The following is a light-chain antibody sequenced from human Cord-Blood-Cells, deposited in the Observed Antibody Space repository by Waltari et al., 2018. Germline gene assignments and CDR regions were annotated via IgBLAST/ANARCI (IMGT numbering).Light chain of an antibody. CDR1: SSHVGGYNL. CDR3: CSYAGSSTFV. J-gene: IGLJ1*01. CDR2: EGS. V-gene: IGLV2-23*01. Sequence: QSALTQPASVSGSPGQSITISCTGTSSHVGGYNLVSWYQQHPGKAPKLMIYEGSKRPSGVSNRFSGSKSGNTASLTISGLQAEDEADYYCCSYAGSSTFVFGTGTKVTVL.